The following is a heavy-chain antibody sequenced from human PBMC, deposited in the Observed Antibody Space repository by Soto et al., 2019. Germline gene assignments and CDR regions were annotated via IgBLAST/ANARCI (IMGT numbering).Heavy chain of an antibody. D-gene: IGHD1-7*01. V-gene: IGHV1-2*04. CDR1: GYTFTGYY. CDR3: ARASLELRWDLDY. Sequence: ASVKVSCKASGYTFTGYYMHLLRLAPGQGLEWMGWINPNSGGTNYAQKFQGWVTMTRDTSISTAYMELSRLRSDDTAVYYCARASLELRWDLDYWGQGTLVTVSS. J-gene: IGHJ4*02. CDR2: INPNSGGT.